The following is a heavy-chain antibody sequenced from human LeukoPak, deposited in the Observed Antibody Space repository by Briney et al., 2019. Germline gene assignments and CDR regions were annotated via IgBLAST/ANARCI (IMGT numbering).Heavy chain of an antibody. CDR3: TTDRGIGCYDSPGAFDC. J-gene: IGHJ4*02. D-gene: IGHD3-22*01. V-gene: IGHV3-15*01. CDR2: IKRKTDGGTT. CDR1: GFTLSNAW. Sequence: GGSLRLSCAASGFTLSNAWMTWVRQAPGKGLEWVGRIKRKTDGGTTDYAAPVKGRFTISRDASKNTLCLQMNSLKTEDTAVYFCTTDRGIGCYDSPGAFDCWGQGTLVSVSS.